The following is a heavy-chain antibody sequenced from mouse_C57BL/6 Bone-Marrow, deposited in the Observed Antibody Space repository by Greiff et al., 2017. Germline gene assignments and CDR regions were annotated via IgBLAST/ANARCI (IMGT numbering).Heavy chain of an antibody. CDR3: ARGDYYGSPWFAY. D-gene: IGHD1-1*01. V-gene: IGHV1-64*01. CDR1: GYTFTSYW. J-gene: IGHJ3*01. CDR2: IHPNSGST. Sequence: VQLQQSGAELARPGASVKLSCKASGYTFTSYWMHWVKQRPGQGLEWIGMIHPNSGSTNYNEKFKSKATLTVDKSSSTAYMQLSSLTSEDSAVYYCARGDYYGSPWFAYWGQGTLVTVSA.